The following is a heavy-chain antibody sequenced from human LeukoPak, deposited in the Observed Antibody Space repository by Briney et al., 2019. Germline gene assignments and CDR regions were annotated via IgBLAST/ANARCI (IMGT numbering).Heavy chain of an antibody. CDR1: GGTISSSNW. J-gene: IGHJ4*02. CDR3: ARIVVRMYSSSWYEDGFDY. D-gene: IGHD6-13*01. CDR2: IYHSGST. Sequence: SGTLSLTCAASGGTISSSNWWSWVRQPPGKGLEWIGEIYHSGSTNYNPSLKSRVTISVDKSKNQFSLKLSSVTAADTAVYYCARIVVRMYSSSWYEDGFDYWGQGTLVTVSS. V-gene: IGHV4-4*02.